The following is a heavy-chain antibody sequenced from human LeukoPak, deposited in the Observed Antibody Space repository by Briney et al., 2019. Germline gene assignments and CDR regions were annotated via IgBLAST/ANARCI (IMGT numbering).Heavy chain of an antibody. V-gene: IGHV3-53*05. CDR1: GFTVSSNY. Sequence: PGGSLRLSCVASGFTVSSNYMSWVRQVPGKGLEWVSIIYTGGSTFYADSVKGRFTISRDKSKNTLYLQMNSLRTEDTAVYYCARRAWFDPWGQGTLVTVSS. CDR2: IYTGGST. J-gene: IGHJ5*02. CDR3: ARRAWFDP.